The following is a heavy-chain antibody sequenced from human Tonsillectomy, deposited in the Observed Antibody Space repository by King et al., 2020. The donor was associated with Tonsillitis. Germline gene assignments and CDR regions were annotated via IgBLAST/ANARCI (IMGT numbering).Heavy chain of an antibody. D-gene: IGHD6-6*01. CDR3: ARGDSNSGDY. Sequence: VQLVESGGGLVQPGESLRLSCAASGFTFGNYWMTWVRQAPGKGLEWVANMNEGGSIKYYVDSVRGRFSIARDNAKNSLYLQMNSLRAEDTALYYCARGDSNSGDYWGQGTLVTVSS. CDR1: GFTFGNYW. J-gene: IGHJ4*02. V-gene: IGHV3-7*03. CDR2: MNEGGSIK.